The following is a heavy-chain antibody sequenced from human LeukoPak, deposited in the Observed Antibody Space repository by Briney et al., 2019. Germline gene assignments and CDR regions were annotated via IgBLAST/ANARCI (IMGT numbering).Heavy chain of an antibody. V-gene: IGHV4-59*01. CDR1: GGSISSYY. D-gene: IGHD6-13*01. Sequence: PSETLSLTCTVSGGSISSYYWSWIRQPPGKGLEWIGYIYYSGSTNYNPSLKSRVTISVDTSKNQFSLKLSSVIAADTAVYYCAIGTYSSDYWGQGTLVTVSS. J-gene: IGHJ4*02. CDR2: IYYSGST. CDR3: AIGTYSSDY.